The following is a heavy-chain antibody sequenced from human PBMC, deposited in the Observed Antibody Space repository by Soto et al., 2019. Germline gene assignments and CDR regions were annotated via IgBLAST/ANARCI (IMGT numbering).Heavy chain of an antibody. D-gene: IGHD2-15*01. CDR3: ARSTNVGYCSGGSCYRLAYFDY. CDR2: INAGNGNT. V-gene: IGHV1-3*01. CDR1: GYTFTSYA. Sequence: ASVKVSCKASGYTFTSYAMHWVRQAPGQRLEWMGWINAGNGNTKYSQKFQGRVTITRDTSASTAYMELSSLRSEDTAVYYCARSTNVGYCSGGSCYRLAYFDYWGQGTLVTVSS. J-gene: IGHJ4*02.